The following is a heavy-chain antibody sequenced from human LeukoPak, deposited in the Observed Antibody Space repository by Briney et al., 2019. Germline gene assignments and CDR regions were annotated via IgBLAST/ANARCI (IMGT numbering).Heavy chain of an antibody. D-gene: IGHD5-12*01. CDR2: IYTSGST. CDR3: ARLSGYHWESFYDY. J-gene: IGHJ4*02. Sequence: PETLSLTCTVSGGSISSYYWSWIRQPAGKGLEWIGRIYTSGSTYYNPSLKSRVTISVDTSKNQFSLKLSSVTAADTAVYYCARLSGYHWESFYDYWGQGTLVTVSS. CDR1: GGSISSYY. V-gene: IGHV4-4*07.